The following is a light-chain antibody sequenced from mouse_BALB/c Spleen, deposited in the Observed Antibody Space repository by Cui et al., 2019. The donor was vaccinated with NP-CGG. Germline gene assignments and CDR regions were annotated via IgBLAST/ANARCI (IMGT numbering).Light chain of an antibody. CDR2: GTN. CDR3: ALWYSNHWV. Sequence: QAVVTPEAALTTSPGETVTHTCRSSTGAVTTSNYANWVEAKPDHLFTGLIGGTNNRAPGVPARFSGSLIGDKAALTITGAQTEDEAIYFCALWYSNHWVFGGGTKLTVL. J-gene: IGLJ1*01. V-gene: IGLV1*01. CDR1: TGAVTTSNY.